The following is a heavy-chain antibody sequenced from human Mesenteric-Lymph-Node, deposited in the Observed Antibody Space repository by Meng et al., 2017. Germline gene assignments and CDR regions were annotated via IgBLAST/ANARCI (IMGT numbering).Heavy chain of an antibody. D-gene: IGHD3-22*01. CDR1: GGSISRSDG. CDR2: TSHSGST. CDR3: ASSDYYRSDY. J-gene: IGHJ4*02. V-gene: IGHV4-4*02. Sequence: VQRQVPGPGRVKPSETRSPTCAGSGGSISRSDGWSWVRQPPGKGLEWIGETSHSGSTNYSPSLKSRVTISLDKSKNQLSLKLNSVTAADTAGYYCASSDYYRSDYWGQGTLVTVSS.